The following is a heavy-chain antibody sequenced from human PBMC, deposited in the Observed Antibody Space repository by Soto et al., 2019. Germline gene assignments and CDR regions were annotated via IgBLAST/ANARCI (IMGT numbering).Heavy chain of an antibody. D-gene: IGHD3-22*01. J-gene: IGHJ3*02. Sequence: PGESLKISCKGSGYSFTSYWIGWVRQMPGKGLEWMGIIYPGDSDTRYSPSFQGQVTISADKSISTAYLQWSSLKASDTAMYYCARVAYYDSSGSDAFDIWGQGTMVTVSS. V-gene: IGHV5-51*01. CDR1: GYSFTSYW. CDR3: ARVAYYDSSGSDAFDI. CDR2: IYPGDSDT.